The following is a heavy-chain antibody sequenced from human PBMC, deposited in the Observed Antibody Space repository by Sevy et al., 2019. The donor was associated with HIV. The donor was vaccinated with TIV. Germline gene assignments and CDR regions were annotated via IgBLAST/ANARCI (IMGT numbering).Heavy chain of an antibody. J-gene: IGHJ5*02. Sequence: SETLSLTCNVSGGSISSSRHYWGWIRQSPGNSLEWIGSRFYSGGAYYNPSLQSRVTMSVDTSKIQFSLNVNSMTAADTAVYYCARHPLGNWFDLWGQGILVTVSS. V-gene: IGHV4-39*01. CDR3: ARHPLGNWFDL. CDR2: RFYSGGA. D-gene: IGHD3-16*01. CDR1: GGSISSSRHY.